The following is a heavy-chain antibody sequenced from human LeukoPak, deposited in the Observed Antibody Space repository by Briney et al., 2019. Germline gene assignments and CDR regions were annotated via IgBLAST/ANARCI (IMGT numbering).Heavy chain of an antibody. Sequence: PGGSLRLSCAASGCTFSSYDMQWVRQAPGKGLEWVAVISYDGSAKNYADPVKGRFTISSDNSKNTLYLQVNSLRADDAAVYYCARAVYRSGGYYFDYWGQGTLVIVSS. V-gene: IGHV3-30*03. CDR1: GCTFSSYD. CDR2: ISYDGSAK. CDR3: ARAVYRSGGYYFDY. J-gene: IGHJ4*02. D-gene: IGHD6-19*01.